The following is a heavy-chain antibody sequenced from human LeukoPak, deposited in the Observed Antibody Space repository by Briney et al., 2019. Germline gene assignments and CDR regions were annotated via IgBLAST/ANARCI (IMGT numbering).Heavy chain of an antibody. D-gene: IGHD3-3*01. CDR1: GFTFSSYW. J-gene: IGHJ4*02. Sequence: GGSLRLSFAASGFTFSSYWMSWVRQAPGKGLEWVANIKQDGSEKYYVDSVKGRFTISRDNAKNSLYLQMNSLRAEDTAVYYCARTARARMYYDFWSGYYYFDYWGQGTLVTVSS. CDR2: IKQDGSEK. V-gene: IGHV3-7*01. CDR3: ARTARARMYYDFWSGYYYFDY.